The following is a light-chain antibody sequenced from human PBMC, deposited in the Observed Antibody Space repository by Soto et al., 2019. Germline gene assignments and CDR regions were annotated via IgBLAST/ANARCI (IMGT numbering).Light chain of an antibody. J-gene: IGKJ4*01. V-gene: IGKV1-8*01. Sequence: IRMTQSPSSLFASTGDRVTVTCRASQGFSSYLAWYQQKPGKAPKLLIYGASTLQSGVPSRFSGSGSETDYTLTISRLQSEDFATYYCQQYYSDPLTFGGGTKVEIK. CDR2: GAS. CDR3: QQYYSDPLT. CDR1: QGFSSY.